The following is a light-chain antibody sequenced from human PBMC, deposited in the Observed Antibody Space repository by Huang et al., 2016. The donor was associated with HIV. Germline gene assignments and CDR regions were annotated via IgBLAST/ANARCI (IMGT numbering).Light chain of an antibody. CDR1: QSVSSN. V-gene: IGKV3-15*01. CDR2: GAS. J-gene: IGKJ4*01. Sequence: EIVMTQSPATLSVSPGERATLPCRASQSVSSNLAWYQQKPGQAPRLLIHGASTRATGIPAQFSCSGSGTEFTLTISRLQSEDFAVYYCQQYNNWPPLLPFGGGTKVEIK. CDR3: QQYNNWPPLLP.